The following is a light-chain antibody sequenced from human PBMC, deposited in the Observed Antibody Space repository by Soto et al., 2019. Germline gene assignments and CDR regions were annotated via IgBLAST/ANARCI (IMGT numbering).Light chain of an antibody. CDR2: ASS. Sequence: SNFLAWYQHKPGQAPRLLIYASSNRATGIPDRFSGSASGTDIPLTFAGLEPQDFGVYYCSLFGLSPYLGEGTRLEIK. J-gene: IGKJ5*01. V-gene: IGKV3D-20*02. CDR3: SLFGLSPY. CDR1: SNF.